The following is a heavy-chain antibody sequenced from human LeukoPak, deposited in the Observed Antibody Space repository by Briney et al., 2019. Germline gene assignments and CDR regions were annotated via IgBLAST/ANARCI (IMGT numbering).Heavy chain of an antibody. CDR3: AKGNTVTPDY. V-gene: IGHV3-23*01. Sequence: GGSLRLSCAASGFTFSNYPMNWVRQAPGKGLEWVSAITTDGSRTYNADSVKGRFTISRDNSKNTLYLQMNSLRAEDRAVNYCAKGNTVTPDYWGQGTLVTVSS. J-gene: IGHJ4*02. D-gene: IGHD4-17*01. CDR1: GFTFSNYP. CDR2: ITTDGSRT.